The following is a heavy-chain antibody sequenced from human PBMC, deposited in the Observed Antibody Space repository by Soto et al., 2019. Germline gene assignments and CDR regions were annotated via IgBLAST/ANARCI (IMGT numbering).Heavy chain of an antibody. D-gene: IGHD3-22*01. CDR2: INHSGST. CDR3: ARVFSVIVVDDAFAC. J-gene: IGHJ3*01. V-gene: IGHV4-34*01. CDR1: GGSFSGYY. Sequence: QVQLQQWGPGLLKPSETLSLTCAVYGGSFSGYYWSLIRQPPGKGLEWNGEINHSGSTNYNPSLKSRVTISVDTSKNQFSSKLSSVIAADTAVYYCARVFSVIVVDDAFACWVQGTMVTVSS.